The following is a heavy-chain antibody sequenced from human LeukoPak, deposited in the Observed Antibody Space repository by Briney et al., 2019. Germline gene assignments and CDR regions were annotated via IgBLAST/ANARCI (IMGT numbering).Heavy chain of an antibody. D-gene: IGHD3-22*01. CDR1: RYTFTSYD. J-gene: IGHJ4*02. V-gene: IGHV1-8*01. Sequence: ASVKVSCKAYRYTFTSYDINWVRQATGQGLEWMGWMNPNSGNTGYAQKFQGRVTMTRDTSTGTAYMELSSLRSEDTAVYYCVRAIGIEVPGAGYWGQGTLVTASS. CDR3: VRAIGIEVPGAGY. CDR2: MNPNSGNT.